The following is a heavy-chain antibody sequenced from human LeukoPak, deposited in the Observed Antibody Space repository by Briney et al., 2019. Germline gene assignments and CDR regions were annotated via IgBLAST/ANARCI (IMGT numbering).Heavy chain of an antibody. Sequence: AGGSLRLSCAASGFSVSSTYMTWVRQAPGKGLEWVSYISSSGSTIYYADYVKGRFTISRDNAKNSLYLQMNNLRAEDTAVYDCAELGITMIGGVWGKGTTVTISS. D-gene: IGHD3-10*02. CDR2: ISSSGSTI. CDR1: GFSVSSTY. V-gene: IGHV3-48*03. J-gene: IGHJ6*04. CDR3: AELGITMIGGV.